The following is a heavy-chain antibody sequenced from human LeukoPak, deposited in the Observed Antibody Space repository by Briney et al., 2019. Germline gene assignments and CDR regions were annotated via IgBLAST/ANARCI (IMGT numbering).Heavy chain of an antibody. V-gene: IGHV3-74*01. Sequence: PGGSLRLSCAASGLTFSTYWMHWVRQAPGKGLVWVSRINSYGTSTSYADSVKGRFTISRDNAKTTLYLQMNSLRAEDTAVYYCAVAIEGAFDPWGQGTLVTVSS. D-gene: IGHD1-26*01. CDR2: INSYGTST. CDR3: AVAIEGAFDP. J-gene: IGHJ5*02. CDR1: GLTFSTYW.